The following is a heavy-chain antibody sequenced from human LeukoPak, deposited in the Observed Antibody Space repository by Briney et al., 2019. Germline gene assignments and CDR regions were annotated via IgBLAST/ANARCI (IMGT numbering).Heavy chain of an antibody. CDR3: VVWGEDRSGHRFDF. CDR1: GSTFDYYW. CDR2: INTDGSNT. V-gene: IGHV3-74*01. J-gene: IGHJ4*02. Sequence: AGGSLRLSCAASGSTFDYYWMHWVRQAPGKGLMWVSRINTDGSNTHYADSVKGRFTISRDNAKNTLYLQMNGLRVEDTAVYYCVVWGEDRSGHRFDFWGQGTLVTVSS. D-gene: IGHD3-22*01.